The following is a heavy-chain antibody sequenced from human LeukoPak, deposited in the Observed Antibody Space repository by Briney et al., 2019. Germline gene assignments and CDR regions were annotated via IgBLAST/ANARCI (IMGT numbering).Heavy chain of an antibody. Sequence: PGGSLRLSCAASGFTFSNYWMNWVRQAPGKGLDWVANIKRDGSEKYYVDSVRGRFTISRDNVKNSLYLQLSSLKAEDTGIYYCARDVYYYDSSGHDFWGQGTLVTVSS. V-gene: IGHV3-7*01. J-gene: IGHJ4*02. CDR1: GFTFSNYW. CDR2: IKRDGSEK. D-gene: IGHD3-22*01. CDR3: ARDVYYYDSSGHDF.